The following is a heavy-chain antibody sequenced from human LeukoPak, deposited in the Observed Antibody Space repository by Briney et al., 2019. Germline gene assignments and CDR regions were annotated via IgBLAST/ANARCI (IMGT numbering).Heavy chain of an antibody. Sequence: GGSLRLSCAASGFTFSSYGMHWVRQAPGKGLEWVAFIRHDGSNKYYADSVKGRFTISRDNSKNTLYLQMNSLRAEDTAVYYCARGNVFDYWGQGTLVTVSS. D-gene: IGHD4-23*01. CDR2: IRHDGSNK. V-gene: IGHV3-30*02. CDR1: GFTFSSYG. J-gene: IGHJ4*02. CDR3: ARGNVFDY.